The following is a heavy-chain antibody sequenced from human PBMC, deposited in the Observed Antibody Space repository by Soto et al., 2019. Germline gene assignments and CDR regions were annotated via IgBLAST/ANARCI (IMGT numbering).Heavy chain of an antibody. CDR2: TYYRSKWYN. D-gene: IGHD6-19*01. CDR3: ARDGSGFHWYFDV. Sequence: QVQLQQSGPGLVKPSETVSLMCDISGDSVSSVTATWSWIRQSLSRGLEWLGRTYYRSKWYNDYAGSVKSRIVITPDTSKNQLSLHLNSVTPEDTAVYFCARDGSGFHWYFDVWGRGTLVTVSS. J-gene: IGHJ2*01. V-gene: IGHV6-1*01. CDR1: GDSVSSVTAT.